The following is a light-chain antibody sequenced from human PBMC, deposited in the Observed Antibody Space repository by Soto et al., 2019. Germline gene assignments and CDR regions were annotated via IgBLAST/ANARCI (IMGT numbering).Light chain of an antibody. CDR1: SSNIGASYD. V-gene: IGLV1-40*01. CDR3: QSYASSLSAVV. CDR2: GNT. Sequence: QSVLTQPPSVSGAPGQRVTISCTGSSSNIGASYDVHLYQQLPGTAPKLLIYGNTNRPSEVPDRFSGSKSGTSASLAITGRQAEDEADDYCQSYASSLSAVVFGGGTKVTVL. J-gene: IGLJ2*01.